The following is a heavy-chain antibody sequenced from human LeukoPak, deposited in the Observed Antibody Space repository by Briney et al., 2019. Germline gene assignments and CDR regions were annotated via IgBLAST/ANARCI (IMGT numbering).Heavy chain of an antibody. D-gene: IGHD2-8*01. Sequence: ASVKVSCKSSGYTFTSYGISWVRQAHGQGLELMGLISAYNGNTNYAQKVQGRVTMTTDTSTSTAYMELRSLRSDDTAVYYCARLGHTVLMVYARGPIGGMDVWGQGTTVTVSS. J-gene: IGHJ6*02. CDR1: GYTFTSYG. CDR3: ARLGHTVLMVYARGPIGGMDV. V-gene: IGHV1-18*01. CDR2: ISAYNGNT.